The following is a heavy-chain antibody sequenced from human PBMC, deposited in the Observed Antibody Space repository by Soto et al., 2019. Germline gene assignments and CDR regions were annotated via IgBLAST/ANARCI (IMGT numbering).Heavy chain of an antibody. J-gene: IGHJ3*01. Sequence: QVQLVQSGAEVKKPGSSVKVSCKASGGTLNKHAITWVRRAPGQGLEWLGGIIPMFGIPNYPQKFQGRVPITADDSTNTSHMELHSLTSDDTAVYYCARGGTSGWLKGAYDVWGQGTMVXXSS. D-gene: IGHD6-13*01. CDR1: GGTLNKHA. CDR3: ARGGTSGWLKGAYDV. CDR2: IIPMFGIP. V-gene: IGHV1-69*01.